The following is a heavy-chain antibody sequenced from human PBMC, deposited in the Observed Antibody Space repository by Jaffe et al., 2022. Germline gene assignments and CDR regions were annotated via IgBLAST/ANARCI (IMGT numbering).Heavy chain of an antibody. Sequence: QLQLQESGPGLVKPSETLSLTCTVSGGSISSSSYYWGWIRQPPGKGLEWIGSIYYSGSTYYNPSLKSRVTISVDTSKNQFSLKLSSVTAADTAVYYCASSYSAYSSGWPFDYWGQGTLVTVSS. D-gene: IGHD6-19*01. CDR1: GGSISSSSYY. J-gene: IGHJ4*02. CDR3: ASSYSAYSSGWPFDY. V-gene: IGHV4-39*01. CDR2: IYYSGST.